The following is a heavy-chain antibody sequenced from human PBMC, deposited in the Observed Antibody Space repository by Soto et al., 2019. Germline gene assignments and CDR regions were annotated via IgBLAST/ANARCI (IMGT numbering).Heavy chain of an antibody. CDR2: ISPHNFNT. D-gene: IGHD3-9*01. CDR3: ARDEGGYDILTGYYKAHHFDY. Sequence: QVHLEQSGAEVKKPGDSVKVSCKASGYTFTHFYITWVRQAPGQGLEWMGAISPHNFNTNFAQKFQGRVTLTTDTSMNTAYMELRSLTSDDTAVYYCARDEGGYDILTGYYKAHHFDYWGQGVLVTVSS. J-gene: IGHJ4*02. V-gene: IGHV1-18*01. CDR1: GYTFTHFY.